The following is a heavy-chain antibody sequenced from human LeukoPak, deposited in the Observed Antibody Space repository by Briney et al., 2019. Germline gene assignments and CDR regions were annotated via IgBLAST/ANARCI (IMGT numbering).Heavy chain of an antibody. J-gene: IGHJ4*02. D-gene: IGHD3-10*01. V-gene: IGHV3-64D*06. CDR2: ISSNGSTT. CDR3: VGYASGSYKVDY. Sequence: GGSLRLSCSASRFTFNTYAMHWVRQAPGEGLEYVSAISSNGSTTNYADSVRGRFTISRDNSKNTLYLQLSALRAEDTALYYCVGYASGSYKVDYWGQGTLVIVSS. CDR1: RFTFNTYA.